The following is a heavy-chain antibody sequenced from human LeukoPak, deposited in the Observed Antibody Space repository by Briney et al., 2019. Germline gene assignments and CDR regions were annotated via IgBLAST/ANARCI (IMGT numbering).Heavy chain of an antibody. CDR2: ISGSGGST. D-gene: IGHD7-27*01. CDR3: AKATKNWGSGNYFDY. CDR1: GFTFSSYA. J-gene: IGHJ4*02. Sequence: HPGGSLRLSCAASGFTFSSYAMSWVRQALGKGLEWVSAISGSGGSTYYADSVKGQFTISRDNSKNTLYMQMNSLRAEDTAVYYCAKATKNWGSGNYFDYWGQGTLVTLSS. V-gene: IGHV3-23*01.